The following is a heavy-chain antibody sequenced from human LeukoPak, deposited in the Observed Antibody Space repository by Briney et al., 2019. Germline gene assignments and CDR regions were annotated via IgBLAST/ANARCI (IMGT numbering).Heavy chain of an antibody. CDR1: GGSISSSSYY. D-gene: IGHD2/OR15-2a*01. Sequence: PSETLSLTCTVSGGSISSSSYYWGWIRQPPGKGLEWIGSIYYSGSTYYNPSLKSRVTISVDTSKNQFSLKLSSVTAADTAVYYCAIGRSFFQSAFDIWGQGTMVTVSS. V-gene: IGHV4-39*07. CDR2: IYYSGST. J-gene: IGHJ3*02. CDR3: AIGRSFFQSAFDI.